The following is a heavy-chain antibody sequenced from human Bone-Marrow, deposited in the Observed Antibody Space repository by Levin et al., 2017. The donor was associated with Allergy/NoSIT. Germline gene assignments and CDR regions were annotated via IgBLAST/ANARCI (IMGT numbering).Heavy chain of an antibody. CDR3: AHGIKAYSSGIDVFDI. CDR1: GFSVSTTGVA. CDR2: IYWDDEK. D-gene: IGHD6-19*01. Sequence: NASGPTLVKPTQTLTLTCTFSGFSVSTTGVAVGWIRQPPGKALEWLALIYWDDEKRYSPSLKSRLTIIKDTSKNQVVLTMTNMDPVDTATYYCAHGIKAYSSGIDVFDIWGQGTMVTVSS. J-gene: IGHJ3*02. V-gene: IGHV2-5*02.